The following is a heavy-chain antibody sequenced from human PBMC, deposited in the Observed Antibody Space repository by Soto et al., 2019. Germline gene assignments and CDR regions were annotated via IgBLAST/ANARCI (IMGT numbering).Heavy chain of an antibody. CDR3: ARDRVRGFKGRAASTWFDP. CDR2: INPNSGGT. CDR1: GYTFTGYY. Sequence: ASVKVSCKASGYTFTGYYMHWVRQAPGQGLEWMGWINPNSGGTNYAQKFQGRATMTRDTSISTAYMELSRLRSDDTAVYYCARDRVRGFKGRAASTWFDPWGQGTLVTVSS. J-gene: IGHJ5*02. V-gene: IGHV1-2*02. D-gene: IGHD3-10*01.